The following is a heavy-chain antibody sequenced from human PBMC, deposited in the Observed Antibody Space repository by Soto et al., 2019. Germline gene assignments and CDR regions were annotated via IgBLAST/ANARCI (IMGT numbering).Heavy chain of an antibody. CDR3: ARGRDWCDP. CDR2: IDHSGYT. V-gene: IGHV4-34*01. J-gene: IGHJ5*02. Sequence: QVQLQQWGAGLLKPSETLSLTCAVYGGSFSGYYWNWIRQPPGKGLEWIGEIDHSGYTNYNPSLKSRVTISVDTSKNQFSLRLTSVTAADTAVYYWARGRDWCDPWGQGTLVTVSS. CDR1: GGSFSGYY.